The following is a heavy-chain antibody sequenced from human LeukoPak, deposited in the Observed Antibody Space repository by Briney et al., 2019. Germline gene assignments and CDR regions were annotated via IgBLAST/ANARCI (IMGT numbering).Heavy chain of an antibody. D-gene: IGHD6-19*01. V-gene: IGHV4-59*08. J-gene: IGHJ4*02. CDR3: ARRITSSGWYRDDY. CDR2: IFYSGST. Sequence: SETLSLTCTVSGDPINSYYWSWIRQPPGKGLEGIGYIFYSGSTNYNPSLKSRVTISVDTSKNQFSLKLSSVTAADTAVYYCARRITSSGWYRDDYWGQGTLVTVSS. CDR1: GDPINSYY.